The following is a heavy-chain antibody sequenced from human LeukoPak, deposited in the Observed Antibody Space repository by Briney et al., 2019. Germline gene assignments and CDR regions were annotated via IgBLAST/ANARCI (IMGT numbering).Heavy chain of an antibody. D-gene: IGHD3-10*01. CDR1: GYTFTSYG. V-gene: IGHV1-18*01. J-gene: IGHJ6*03. CDR2: ISAYNGNT. Sequence: ASVKVSCKASGYTFTSYGISWVRQAPGQGLEWMGWISAYNGNTNYAQKLQGRVTMTTDTSTSTAYMELRSLRSDDTAVYYCARDLEIGELFTMGDYYYYYMDVWGKGTTVTVPS. CDR3: ARDLEIGELFTMGDYYYYYMDV.